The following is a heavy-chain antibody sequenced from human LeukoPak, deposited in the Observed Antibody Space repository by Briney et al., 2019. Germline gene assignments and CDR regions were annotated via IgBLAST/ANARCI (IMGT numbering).Heavy chain of an antibody. Sequence: PGGPLRLSCAASGFTFSSYWMHWVRQAPGKGLVWVSHINSDGSSTNYADSVKGRFTISRDNAKNTLYLQMNTLRAEDTAVYYCARDLGLDYGGSQWGQGTLVTVSS. CDR3: ARDLGLDYGGSQ. CDR1: GFTFSSYW. D-gene: IGHD4-23*01. V-gene: IGHV3-74*01. CDR2: INSDGSST. J-gene: IGHJ4*02.